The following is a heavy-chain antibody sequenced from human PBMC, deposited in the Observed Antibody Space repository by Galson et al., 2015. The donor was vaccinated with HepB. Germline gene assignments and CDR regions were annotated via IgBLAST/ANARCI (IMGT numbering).Heavy chain of an antibody. D-gene: IGHD6-19*01. CDR2: IYSGGST. V-gene: IGHV3-66*01. CDR3: ARAILSLRIAVAGPFYGMDV. CDR1: GFTVSSNY. J-gene: IGHJ6*02. Sequence: SLRLSCAATGFTVSSNYMSWVRQAPGKGLEWVSVIYSGGSTYYADSVKGRFTISRDNSKNTLYLQMNSLRAEDTAVYYCARAILSLRIAVAGPFYGMDVWGQGTTVTVSS.